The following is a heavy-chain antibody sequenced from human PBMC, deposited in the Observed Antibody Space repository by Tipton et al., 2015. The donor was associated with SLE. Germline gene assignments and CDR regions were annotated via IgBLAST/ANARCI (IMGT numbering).Heavy chain of an antibody. Sequence: TLSLTCTVSGGSINGYFWSWIRQPPGKALEWIGYIHYTGSSHYSPSLESRVTISADTSKNQFSLMLSSVSAADTAVYYCARHTGASPFDSCGQGTLVTV. J-gene: IGHJ4*02. CDR3: ARHTGASPFDS. CDR2: IHYTGSS. CDR1: GGSINGYF. D-gene: IGHD3-10*01. V-gene: IGHV4-59*08.